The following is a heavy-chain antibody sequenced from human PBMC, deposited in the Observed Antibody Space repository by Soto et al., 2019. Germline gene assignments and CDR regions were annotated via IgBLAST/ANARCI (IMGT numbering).Heavy chain of an antibody. CDR1: GFTFSDYY. Sequence: GGSLRLSCAASGFTFSDYYMSWIRQAPGKGLEWVSYISSSGSTIYYADSVKGRFTISRDNAKNSLYLQMNSLRAEDTAVYYCARDPSIAVAGIDAFDICGQVTMSTVSS. CDR2: ISSSGSTI. V-gene: IGHV3-11*01. D-gene: IGHD6-19*01. CDR3: ARDPSIAVAGIDAFDI. J-gene: IGHJ3*02.